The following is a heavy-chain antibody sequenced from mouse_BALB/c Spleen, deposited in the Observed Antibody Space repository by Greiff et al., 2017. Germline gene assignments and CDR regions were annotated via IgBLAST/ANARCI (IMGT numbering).Heavy chain of an antibody. CDR3: ARGATVFDY. J-gene: IGHJ2*01. CDR1: GYSITSGYY. Sequence: VQLKESGPGLVKPSQSLSLTCSVTGYSITSGYYWNWIRQFPGNKLEWMGYISYDGSNNYNPSLKNRISITRDTSKNQFFLKLNSVTTEDTATYYCARGATVFDYWGQGTTLTVSS. CDR2: ISYDGSN. V-gene: IGHV3-6*02. D-gene: IGHD1-1*01.